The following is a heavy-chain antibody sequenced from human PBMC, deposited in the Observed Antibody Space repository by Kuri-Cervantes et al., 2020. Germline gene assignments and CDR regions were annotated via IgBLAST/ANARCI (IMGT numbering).Heavy chain of an antibody. CDR2: IRSTSNTI. V-gene: IGHV3-11*01. CDR1: GFTFSDYY. CDR3: ARGHYGLDV. Sequence: GGSLRLSCAASGFTFSDYYMSWLRQDPGKGLEWISYIRSTSNTIYYADSVKGRFTISRGNAKNSLYLQMNSLRAEDTAVYYCARGHYGLDVWGQGTTVTVSS. J-gene: IGHJ6*02.